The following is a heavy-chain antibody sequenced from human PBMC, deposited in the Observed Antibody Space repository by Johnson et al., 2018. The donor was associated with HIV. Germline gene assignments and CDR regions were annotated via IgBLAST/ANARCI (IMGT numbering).Heavy chain of an antibody. Sequence: QVQLVESGGGLVQPGGSLRLSCAASGFTFTMYPMHWVRQTPGWDWTMFQPLVVMGLEWVAVISYDGSNKYYADSVKGRFSMSRDKSKNTLYLQLNSLRAADTAVYYCAKDRAHSSNYLDAFDIWGQGTMVTVSS. J-gene: IGHJ3*02. V-gene: IGHV3-30*04. CDR2: ISYDGSNK. CDR3: AKDRAHSSNYLDAFDI. CDR1: GFTFTMYP. D-gene: IGHD3-22*01.